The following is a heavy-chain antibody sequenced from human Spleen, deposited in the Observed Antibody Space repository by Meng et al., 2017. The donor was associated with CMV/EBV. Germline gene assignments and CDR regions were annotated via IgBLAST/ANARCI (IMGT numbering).Heavy chain of an antibody. D-gene: IGHD6-19*01. J-gene: IGHJ4*02. CDR3: ARVMFAGFAVAGITADF. CDR1: GFLFSSHS. V-gene: IGHV3-30*02. CDR2: IRSDGSDK. Sequence: GESLKISCSTSGFLFSSHSMNWVRQAPGKGLEWVAFIRSDGSDKYYGVSVRGRFTISRDTSKSILYLEMNSLRVEDTAVYYCARVMFAGFAVAGITADFWGQGVLVTVSS.